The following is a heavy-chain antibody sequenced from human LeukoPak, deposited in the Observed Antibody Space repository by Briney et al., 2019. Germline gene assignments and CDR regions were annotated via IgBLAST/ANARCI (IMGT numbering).Heavy chain of an antibody. CDR3: ATRTFPAVTGSSAFWPFDS. J-gene: IGHJ4*02. CDR1: GFPFNIYA. Sequence: GESLRLSCAASGFPFNIYAINWVRQAAGKGLEWVSGISNSGGSKYYAASLQGRLTISRDDSKNTVYLQMNSLRAEDTAVYYCATRTFPAVTGSSAFWPFDSWGQGNLVTVSS. D-gene: IGHD6-19*01. CDR2: ISNSGGSK. V-gene: IGHV3-23*01.